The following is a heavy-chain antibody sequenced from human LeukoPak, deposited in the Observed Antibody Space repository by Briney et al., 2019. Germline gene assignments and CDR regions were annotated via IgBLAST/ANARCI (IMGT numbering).Heavy chain of an antibody. CDR1: GYTFTGYY. V-gene: IGHV1-2*02. D-gene: IGHD3-22*01. CDR2: INPNSGGT. CDR3: ARASDYYDSSGYYDY. Sequence: ASVKVSCKASGYTFTGYYMHWVRQAPGQGLEWMGWINPNSGGTNYAQKFQGRVTMTRDTSISTAYMELSRLGSDDTAVYYCARASDYYDSSGYYDYWGQGTLVTVSS. J-gene: IGHJ4*02.